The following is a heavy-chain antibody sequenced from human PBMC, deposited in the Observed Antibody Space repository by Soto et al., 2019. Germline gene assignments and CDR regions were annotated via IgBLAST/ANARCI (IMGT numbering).Heavy chain of an antibody. D-gene: IGHD4-17*01. J-gene: IGHJ4*02. CDR2: IRNRRNSYTT. CDR3: ARSTVSTTPYYSDY. Sequence: GVSLRLSCAASGFTFSDHYMDWVRQAPGKGLEWVGRIRNRRNSYTTEYAASVKGRFTISRDDSKDLLYLQMNSLKTEDTAVYHCARSTVSTTPYYSDYWGQGTLVTVPQ. V-gene: IGHV3-72*01. CDR1: GFTFSDHY.